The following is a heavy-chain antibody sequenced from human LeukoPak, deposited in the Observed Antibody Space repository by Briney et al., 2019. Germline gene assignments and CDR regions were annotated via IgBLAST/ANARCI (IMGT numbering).Heavy chain of an antibody. Sequence: QPSETLSLTCTVSGYSISSGYYWGWIRQPPGKGLEWIGSIYHSGSTYYNPSLKSRVTISVDTSKNQFSLKLSSVTAADTAVYYCASVWFGELGGYWGQGTLVTVSS. CDR3: ASVWFGELGGY. CDR1: GYSISSGYY. V-gene: IGHV4-38-2*02. D-gene: IGHD3-10*01. J-gene: IGHJ4*02. CDR2: IYHSGST.